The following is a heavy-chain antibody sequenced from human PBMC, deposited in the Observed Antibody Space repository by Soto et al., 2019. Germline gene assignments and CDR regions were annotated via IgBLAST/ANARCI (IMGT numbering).Heavy chain of an antibody. CDR3: AKGGSGSYSNAFDF. J-gene: IGHJ3*01. CDR1: GGSLSGVF. Sequence: PSETLSLTCVVYGGSLSGVFWGWIRQPPGKGLEWIGEINHSGTTNYNPSLKRRVTISVDTSNKQFSLKLTSVTAADTAVYYCAKGGSGSYSNAFDFWGQGTMVTVSS. V-gene: IGHV4-34*01. D-gene: IGHD3-10*01. CDR2: INHSGTT.